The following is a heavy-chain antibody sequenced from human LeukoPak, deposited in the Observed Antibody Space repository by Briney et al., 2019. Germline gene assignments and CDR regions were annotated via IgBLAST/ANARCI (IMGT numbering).Heavy chain of an antibody. J-gene: IGHJ3*02. V-gene: IGHV3-48*04. CDR1: GFTFSSYS. D-gene: IGHD3-22*01. Sequence: GGSLRLSCAASGFTFSSYSMNWVRQAPGKGLEWVSYISSSSSTIYYADSVKGRFTISRDNAKNSLYLQMNSLRAEDTAVYYCARSNRRYAYDNRGYYYAFNIWGQGTMVTVSS. CDR2: ISSSSSTI. CDR3: ARSNRRYAYDNRGYYYAFNI.